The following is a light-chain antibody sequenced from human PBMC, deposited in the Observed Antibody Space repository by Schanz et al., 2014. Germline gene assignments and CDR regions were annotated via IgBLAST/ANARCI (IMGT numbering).Light chain of an antibody. Sequence: QSALTQPPSASGSPGQSVTISCTGTSSDVGGYNYVSWYQQYPGKAPKLLIYDVSHRPSGVSNRFSGSKSGNTASLTISGLQTEDEADYYCCSYAVVTSVIFGGGTKLTVL. J-gene: IGLJ2*01. CDR2: DVS. V-gene: IGLV2-8*01. CDR1: SSDVGGYNY. CDR3: CSYAVVTSVI.